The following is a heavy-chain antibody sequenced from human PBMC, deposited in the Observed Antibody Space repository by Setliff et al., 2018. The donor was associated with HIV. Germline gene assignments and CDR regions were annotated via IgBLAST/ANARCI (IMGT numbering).Heavy chain of an antibody. J-gene: IGHJ4*02. CDR2: MNPNSGNT. Sequence: ASVKVSCKASGYTFTSYDINWVRQATGQGLEWMGWMNPNSGNTGYAQKFQGRVTMTRNTSISTAYMELSSLRSEDTAVYYCARERRYCSGGRCSKFFDDWGQERLVTV. V-gene: IGHV1-8*01. CDR3: ARERRYCSGGRCSKFFDD. CDR1: GYTFTSYD. D-gene: IGHD2-15*01.